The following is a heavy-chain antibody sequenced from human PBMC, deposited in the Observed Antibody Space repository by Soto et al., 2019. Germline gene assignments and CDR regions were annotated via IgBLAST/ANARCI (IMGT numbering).Heavy chain of an antibody. CDR2: IYYSGST. V-gene: IGHV4-31*03. Sequence: TLSLTCTVSGDSISSGDYYWSWIRQHPGKGQERIGYIYYSGSTYHNPSLKSRVTMSVDTSKNQFSLKLSSMTAADTAVYYCARDHSNGWYNWFDPWGQGTLVTVSS. J-gene: IGHJ5*02. CDR1: GDSISSGDYY. D-gene: IGHD6-19*01. CDR3: ARDHSNGWYNWFDP.